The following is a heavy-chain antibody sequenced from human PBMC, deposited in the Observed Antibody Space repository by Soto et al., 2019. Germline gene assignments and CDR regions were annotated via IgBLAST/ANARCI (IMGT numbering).Heavy chain of an antibody. CDR3: ARDHLLGYSGHYYYGMDV. CDR1: GFTFSSYG. J-gene: IGHJ6*02. CDR2: IWYDGSNK. V-gene: IGHV3-33*01. Sequence: GGSLRLSCAASGFTFSSYGMHGVRQAPGKGLEWVAVIWYDGSNKYYADSVKGRFTISRDNSKNTLYLQMNSLRAEDTAVYYCARDHLLGYSGHYYYGMDVWGQGTTVTVSS. D-gene: IGHD5-12*01.